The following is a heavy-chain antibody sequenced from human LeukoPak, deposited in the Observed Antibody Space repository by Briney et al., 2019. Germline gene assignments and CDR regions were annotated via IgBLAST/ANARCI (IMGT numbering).Heavy chain of an antibody. D-gene: IGHD3-22*01. J-gene: IGHJ6*03. CDR2: SFDGGNS. V-gene: IGHV4-59*04. Sequence: GSLRLSCAASGFTFSSYAMSWVRQAPGKGLEWIGTSFDGGNSYYNPSLKSRVTMSVDGSKNQFSLTLASVTAADTAVYYCATTSGYRNYYYYYIDVWGKGTTVTVSS. CDR1: GFTFSSYA. CDR3: ATTSGYRNYYYYYIDV.